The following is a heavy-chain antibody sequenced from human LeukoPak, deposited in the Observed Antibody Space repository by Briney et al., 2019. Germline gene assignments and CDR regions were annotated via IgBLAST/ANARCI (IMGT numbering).Heavy chain of an antibody. J-gene: IGHJ5*02. CDR3: ARGRRGSYDP. D-gene: IGHD2-15*01. V-gene: IGHV3-30*04. CDR1: GFTFSSYA. Sequence: PGRSLRLSCAASGFTFSSYAMHWVRQAPGKGLEWVAVISYDGSNKYYADSVKGRFTISRDNSKNTLYLQMNSLRAEDTAVYYCARGRRGSYDPWGQGTLVTVSS. CDR2: ISYDGSNK.